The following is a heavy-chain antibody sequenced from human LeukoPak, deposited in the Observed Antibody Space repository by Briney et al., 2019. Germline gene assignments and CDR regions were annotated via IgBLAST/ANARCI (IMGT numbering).Heavy chain of an antibody. J-gene: IGHJ4*02. Sequence: GRSLRLSCAASGFSFSSYWMHWVRQSPGKGLVWVAQINVDGTRTRYADSVKGRFTISRDNAKNTLYLQMNSLRAEDTAVYYCARDVTNSGNYYDYWGPGTLVTVSP. CDR1: GFSFSSYW. CDR3: ARDVTNSGNYYDY. V-gene: IGHV3-74*01. D-gene: IGHD4-11*01. CDR2: INVDGTRT.